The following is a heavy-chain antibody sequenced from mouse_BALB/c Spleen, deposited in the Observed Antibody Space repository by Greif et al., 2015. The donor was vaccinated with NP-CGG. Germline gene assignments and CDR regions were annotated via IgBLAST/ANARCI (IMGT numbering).Heavy chain of an antibody. CDR3: ARSYYGKGDAMDY. CDR1: GYTFTSYT. V-gene: IGHV1-4*01. Sequence: VKLMESGAELARPGASVKMSCKASGYTFTSYTMHWVRQRPGQGLEWIGYINPSSGYTNYNQKFKDKATLTADKSSSTAYMQLSSLTSEDSAVYYCARSYYGKGDAMDYWGQGTSVTVSS. J-gene: IGHJ4*01. CDR2: INPSSGYT. D-gene: IGHD2-10*01.